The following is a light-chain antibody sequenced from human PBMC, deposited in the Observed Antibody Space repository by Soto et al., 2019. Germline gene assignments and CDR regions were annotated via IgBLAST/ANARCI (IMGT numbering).Light chain of an antibody. V-gene: IGKV3-20*01. CDR3: QQYGSSPLT. CDR2: GAS. CDR1: QSLSSTY. J-gene: IGKJ1*01. Sequence: EIVLTQSPGTLSLSPGERATLSCRASQSLSSTYLAWYQQKPGQAPRLLIYGASNRATGIPDRFSGSGSGTDFTITINRLEPEDFAVYYCQQYGSSPLTFGQGNQVEIK.